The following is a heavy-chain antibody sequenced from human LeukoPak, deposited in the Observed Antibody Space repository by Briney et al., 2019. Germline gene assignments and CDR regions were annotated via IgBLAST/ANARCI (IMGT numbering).Heavy chain of an antibody. CDR3: EVVTQGY. V-gene: IGHV3-48*02. CDR2: ISSSSRSM. J-gene: IGHJ4*02. D-gene: IGHD4-23*01. CDR1: GFTFSSYS. Sequence: PGGSLRLSCAASGFTFSSYSMNWVRQAPGKGLEWVSYISSSSRSMQYADSVKGRFTISRDNAKNSLFLQMNSLRDEDTAVYYCEVVTQGYWGQGTLVTVSS.